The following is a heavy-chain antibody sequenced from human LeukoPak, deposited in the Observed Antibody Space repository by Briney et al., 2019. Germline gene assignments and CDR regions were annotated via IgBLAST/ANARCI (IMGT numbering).Heavy chain of an antibody. Sequence: ASVKASCKASGYTFTNYGFTWVRQAPGQGLEWMGWISAYNGNTNYAQKLQGRVTMTTDTATSTTYMELRSLRSDDTAVYYCARAFPNWGGNYLDVWGKGTTVTVSS. CDR2: ISAYNGNT. D-gene: IGHD7-27*01. V-gene: IGHV1-18*01. CDR1: GYTFTNYG. CDR3: ARAFPNWGGNYLDV. J-gene: IGHJ6*03.